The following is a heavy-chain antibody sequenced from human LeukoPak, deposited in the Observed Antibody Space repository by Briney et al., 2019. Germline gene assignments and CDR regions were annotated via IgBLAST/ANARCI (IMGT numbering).Heavy chain of an antibody. J-gene: IGHJ4*02. V-gene: IGHV4-31*03. CDR2: IYYSGST. D-gene: IGHD6-6*01. Sequence: SQTLSLTCTVSGGSISSGGYYWSWIRQHPGKGLEWIGYIYYSGSTYYNPSLKSRVTISVDTSKNQLSLKLSSVTAADTAVYYCARELAARPRGFDYWGQGTLVTVSS. CDR3: ARELAARPRGFDY. CDR1: GGSISSGGYY.